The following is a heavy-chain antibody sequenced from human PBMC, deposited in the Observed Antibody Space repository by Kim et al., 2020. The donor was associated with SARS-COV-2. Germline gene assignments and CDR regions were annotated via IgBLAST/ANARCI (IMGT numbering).Heavy chain of an antibody. D-gene: IGHD3-3*01. CDR1: GFTVSSNY. V-gene: IGHV3-53*04. CDR2: IYSGGST. CDR3: ATLKGEAIFGVVIINYYYYMDV. Sequence: GGSLRLSCAASGFTVSSNYMSWVRQAPGKGLEWVSVIYSGGSTYYADSVKGRFTISRHNSKNTLYLQMNSLRAEDTAVYYCATLKGEAIFGVVIINYYYYMDVWGKGTTVTVSS. J-gene: IGHJ6*03.